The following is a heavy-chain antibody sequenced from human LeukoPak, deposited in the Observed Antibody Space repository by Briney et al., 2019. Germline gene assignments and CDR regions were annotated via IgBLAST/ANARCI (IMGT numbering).Heavy chain of an antibody. J-gene: IGHJ4*02. CDR3: ARGGRIPFDY. V-gene: IGHV3-30*02. CDR1: EFTFSNFG. Sequence: GGSLRLSCAASEFTFSNFGMHWVRQAPGKGLEWVAFIRNDGSNKYYGDSVKGRFTTSRDHTKNTLYLQMNSLRAEDTAAYYCARGGRIPFDYWGQGTLVTVSS. D-gene: IGHD3-16*01. CDR2: IRNDGSNK.